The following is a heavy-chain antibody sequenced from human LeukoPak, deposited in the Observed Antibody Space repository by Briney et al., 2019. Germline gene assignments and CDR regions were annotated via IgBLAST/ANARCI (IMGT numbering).Heavy chain of an antibody. D-gene: IGHD2-21*01. CDR3: AKANCGGECYYVMAV. J-gene: IGHJ6*02. CDR1: GFTFTSYA. CDR2: ISGSGART. Sequence: GGSLRLSCAASGFTFTSYAMTWVRQAPGKGLEWVSGISGSGARTFYADSVKGRFTISRDNSKNTLDLQMNSLRAEDTATYYCAKANCGGECYYVMAVWGQGTTVTVSS. V-gene: IGHV3-23*01.